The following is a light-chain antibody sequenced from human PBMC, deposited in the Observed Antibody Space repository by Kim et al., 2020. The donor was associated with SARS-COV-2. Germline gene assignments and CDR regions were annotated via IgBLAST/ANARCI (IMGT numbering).Light chain of an antibody. V-gene: IGKV3-20*01. CDR1: QSVSDNY. CDR2: GAS. Sequence: EIVLTQSPGTLSLSPGERATLSCRASQSVSDNYLALYQQKPGQAPRLLIYGASSRATGIPDRFSGSGSGTDFTLTISRLEPEDFAVYYCQQYDTSPSCTFGQGTKLEI. J-gene: IGKJ2*02. CDR3: QQYDTSPSCT.